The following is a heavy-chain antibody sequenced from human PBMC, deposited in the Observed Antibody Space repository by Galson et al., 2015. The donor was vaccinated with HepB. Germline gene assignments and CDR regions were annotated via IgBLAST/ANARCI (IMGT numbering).Heavy chain of an antibody. CDR3: AGVVPAAIPGYYYYYMDV. Sequence: SLRLSCAASGFTFSSYTMNWVRQAPGKGLEWVSSISSSSSYIYYADSVKGRFTISRDNAKNSLYLQMNSLRAEDTAVYYCAGVVPAAIPGYYYYYMDVWGKGTTVTVSS. CDR2: ISSSSSYI. V-gene: IGHV3-21*01. J-gene: IGHJ6*03. CDR1: GFTFSSYT. D-gene: IGHD2-2*02.